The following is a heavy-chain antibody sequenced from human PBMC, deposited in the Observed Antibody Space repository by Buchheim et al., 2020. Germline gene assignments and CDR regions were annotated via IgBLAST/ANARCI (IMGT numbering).Heavy chain of an antibody. Sequence: EVQLVESGGGLVQPGGSLRLSCAASGFTFSSYSMNWVRQAPGKGLEWVSYISSSSSTIYYADSVKGRFTISRDNAKNSLYLQMNSLRAEDTAVYYCARDSRPTAVTPPGFYYYYGMDVWGQGTT. CDR3: ARDSRPTAVTPPGFYYYYGMDV. J-gene: IGHJ6*02. D-gene: IGHD4-23*01. V-gene: IGHV3-48*01. CDR2: ISSSSSTI. CDR1: GFTFSSYS.